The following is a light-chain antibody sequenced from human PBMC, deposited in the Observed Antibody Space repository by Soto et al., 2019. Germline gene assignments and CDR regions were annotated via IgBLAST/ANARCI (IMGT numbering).Light chain of an antibody. J-gene: IGKJ4*01. Sequence: DIQMTQSPSTLSASVGDRVTITCRASQSINNWLAWYQQKPGKAPKFLIHDASNLESGVPSRFSGSASGTEFTLTISSLQPDDFATYYCQQYDNYPLTFGGGTKVDI. CDR1: QSINNW. V-gene: IGKV1-5*01. CDR2: DAS. CDR3: QQYDNYPLT.